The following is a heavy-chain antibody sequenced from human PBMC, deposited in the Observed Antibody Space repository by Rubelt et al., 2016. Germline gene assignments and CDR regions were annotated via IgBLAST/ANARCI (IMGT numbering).Heavy chain of an antibody. J-gene: IGHJ3*02. D-gene: IGHD6-19*01. CDR1: GGSFSNYY. CDR3: ARGEVAVNAFAI. Sequence: QVQLQQWGAGLFRPSQTLSLTCGVYGGSFSNYYWTWIRQPPGKGLEWIGDINKSGNTDYNPSLKSRVTISVDTSKNQFSLWLNSGAAADTAVYYCARGEVAVNAFAIWGQGTMVTVSS. CDR2: INKSGNT. V-gene: IGHV4-34*01.